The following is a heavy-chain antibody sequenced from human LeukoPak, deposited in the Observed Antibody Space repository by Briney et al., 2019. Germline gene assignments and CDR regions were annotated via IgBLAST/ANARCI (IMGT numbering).Heavy chain of an antibody. V-gene: IGHV3-11*06. Sequence: GGSLRLSRAASGFTFSDYYMSWIRQAPGKGLEWVSYISSSSSYTNYADSVKGRFTISRDNAKNSLYLQMNSLRAEDTAVYYCARLRRGVAYYFDYWGQGTLVTVSS. J-gene: IGHJ4*02. D-gene: IGHD2-8*02. CDR1: GFTFSDYY. CDR3: ARLRRGVAYYFDY. CDR2: ISSSSSYT.